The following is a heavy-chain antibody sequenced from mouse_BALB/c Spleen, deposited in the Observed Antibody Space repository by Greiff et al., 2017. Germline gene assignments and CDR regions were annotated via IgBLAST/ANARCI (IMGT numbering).Heavy chain of an antibody. CDR2: ISYSGST. CDR3: ARGGLTTLYYYAMDY. Sequence: VQLKESGPGLVKPSQSLSLTCTVTGYSITSDYAWNWIRQFPGNKLEWRGYISYSGSTSYNPSLKSRISITRDTSKNQFFLQLNSVTTEDTATYYCARGGLTTLYYYAMDYWGQGTSVTVSS. D-gene: IGHD2-12*01. V-gene: IGHV3-2*02. J-gene: IGHJ4*01. CDR1: GYSITSDYA.